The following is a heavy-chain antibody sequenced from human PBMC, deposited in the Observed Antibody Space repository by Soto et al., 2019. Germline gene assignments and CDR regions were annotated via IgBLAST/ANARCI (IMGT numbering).Heavy chain of an antibody. CDR2: IYYSGST. J-gene: IGHJ3*02. CDR3: ARHGPDNYDILTGPNDDAFDI. V-gene: IGHV4-59*08. Sequence: SETLSLTCTVAGGSISSYYWSWIRKHPGKGLEWIGYIYYSGSTNYNPSLKSRVTISVDTSKNQFSLKLSSVTAADTAVYYCARHGPDNYDILTGPNDDAFDIWGQGTMVTVSS. D-gene: IGHD3-9*01. CDR1: GGSISSYY.